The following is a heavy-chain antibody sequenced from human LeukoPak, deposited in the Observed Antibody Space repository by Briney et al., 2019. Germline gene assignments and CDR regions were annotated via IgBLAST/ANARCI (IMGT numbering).Heavy chain of an antibody. CDR1: GFIFSSYW. J-gene: IGHJ4*02. V-gene: IGHV3-7*01. CDR2: IKQDGSEK. CDR3: ARDRGAVADLYYFDY. Sequence: GGSLRLSCAASGFIFSSYWMSWVRQAPGKGLEWVANIKQDGSEKYYVDSVKSRFTISRDNSKNTLYLQMNSLRAEDTAVYYCARDRGAVADLYYFDYWGQGTLVTVSS. D-gene: IGHD6-19*01.